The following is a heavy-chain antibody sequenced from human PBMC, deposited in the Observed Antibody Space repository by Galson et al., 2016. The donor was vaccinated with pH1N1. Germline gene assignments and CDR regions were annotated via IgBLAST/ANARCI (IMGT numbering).Heavy chain of an antibody. CDR3: ARIPRGEFLCYFDY. V-gene: IGHV4-61*09. Sequence: TLSLTCTVSGGSISSGSYYWSWIRQPAGKGLEWSGYIYTSGSTNYNPSLKSRVTISVDTSKIQFHMKLSAVTSADPAVYSCARIPRGEFLCYFDYWGQGTLVTVSS. D-gene: IGHD3-16*01. CDR2: IYTSGST. CDR1: GGSISSGSYY. J-gene: IGHJ4*02.